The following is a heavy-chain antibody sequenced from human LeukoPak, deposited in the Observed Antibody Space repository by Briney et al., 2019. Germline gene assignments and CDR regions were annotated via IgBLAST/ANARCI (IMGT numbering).Heavy chain of an antibody. CDR3: ATFYGGNSRGAFDI. CDR2: IYTGGAT. Sequence: GGSLRLSCAASGFTVISTYMSWVRQAPGKGLEWVSIIYTGGATYYAASVKGRFTISSDNSKNTLYLQMNSLRAEDTAVYYCATFYGGNSRGAFDIWGQGTMVTVSS. D-gene: IGHD4-23*01. V-gene: IGHV3-53*01. CDR1: GFTVISTY. J-gene: IGHJ3*02.